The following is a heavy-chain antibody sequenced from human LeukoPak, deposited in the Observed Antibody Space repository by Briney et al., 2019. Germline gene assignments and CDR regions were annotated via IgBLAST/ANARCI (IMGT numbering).Heavy chain of an antibody. D-gene: IGHD5-18*01. V-gene: IGHV4-39*01. J-gene: IGHJ4*02. CDR3: ASTYSYGSYYFDY. CDR1: GGSISSSSYY. CDR2: IYYSGST. Sequence: SETLSLTCTVSGGSISSSSYYWGWIRQPPGKGLEWIGSIYYSGSTYYNPSLKSRVTISADTSKNQFSLKLSSVTAADTAVYYCASTYSYGSYYFDYWGQGTLVTVSS.